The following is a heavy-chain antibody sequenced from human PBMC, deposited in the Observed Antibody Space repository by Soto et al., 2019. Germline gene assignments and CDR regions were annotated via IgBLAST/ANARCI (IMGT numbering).Heavy chain of an antibody. CDR3: AKSLVTPSDAFDL. V-gene: IGHV3-23*01. CDR2: ISDPGTST. CDR1: GFTFGNYA. Sequence: LRLSCAASGFTFGNYAMNWVRQAPGKGLEWISSISDPGTSTYYANSVKGRFSMSRDNSKNTLFLQMNRLRADDTAVYFCAKSLVTPSDAFDLWGRGTLVTV. D-gene: IGHD2-21*02. J-gene: IGHJ3*01.